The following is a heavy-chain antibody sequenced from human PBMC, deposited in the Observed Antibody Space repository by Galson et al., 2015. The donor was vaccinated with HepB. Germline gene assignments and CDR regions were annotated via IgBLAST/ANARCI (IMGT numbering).Heavy chain of an antibody. J-gene: IGHJ5*02. CDR1: GDTFNNTP. CDR2: IIPVVGFA. V-gene: IGHV1-69*10. Sequence: SVKVSCKASGDTFNNTPITWLRPAPGQGLEWMGGIIPVVGFANYGQRFQGRLTISADIPTSTVYMELSRLTSEDTAVYYCAGERRDQHTSGDKVEWFDPWGQGKLVIVPS. D-gene: IGHD4-17*01. CDR3: AGERRDQHTSGDKVEWFDP.